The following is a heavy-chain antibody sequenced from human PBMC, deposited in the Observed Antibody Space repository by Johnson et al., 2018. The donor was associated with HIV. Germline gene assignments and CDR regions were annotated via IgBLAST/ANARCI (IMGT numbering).Heavy chain of an antibody. CDR1: GFIFSDYC. V-gene: IGHV3-11*04. CDR3: ASEVRGVLDI. J-gene: IGHJ3*02. Sequence: QVQLVESGGDLVKPGGSLRLSCAASGFIFSDYCMSWIRQAPGKGLEWVSYISSSGDTTYYADSVKGRFPISRDNSKNTLYLQMNSLRVEDTAVYYCASEVRGVLDIWGQGTMVTVSS. D-gene: IGHD3-10*01. CDR2: ISSSGDTT.